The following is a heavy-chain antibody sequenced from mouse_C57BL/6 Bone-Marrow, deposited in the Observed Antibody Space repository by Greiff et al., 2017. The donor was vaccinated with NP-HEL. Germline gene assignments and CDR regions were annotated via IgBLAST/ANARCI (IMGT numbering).Heavy chain of an antibody. D-gene: IGHD3-2*02. Sequence: EVQRVESGGGLVQPGGSMKLSCAASGFTFSDAWMDWVRQSPEKGLEWVAEIRNKANNHATYYAESVKGRFTISRDDSKSSVYLQMNSLRAEDTGIYYCWTAQATPYAMDYWGQGTSVTVSS. CDR2: IRNKANNHAT. CDR1: GFTFSDAW. J-gene: IGHJ4*01. V-gene: IGHV6-6*01. CDR3: WTAQATPYAMDY.